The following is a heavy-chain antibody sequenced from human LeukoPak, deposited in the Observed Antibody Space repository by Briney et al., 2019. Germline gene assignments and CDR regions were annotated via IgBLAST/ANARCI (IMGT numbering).Heavy chain of an antibody. J-gene: IGHJ6*02. CDR1: GFNFSCYW. Sequence: GSLRLSRAASGFNFSCYWMSWVRQAPGKGPGWVANIKPDGSEKYYVDSVKGRFTISRDNAKNSLYLQMNSLRAEDTAVYYCARDLTIRYFDWFGDYYYGMDVWGQGTTVTVSS. D-gene: IGHD3-9*01. CDR3: ARDLTIRYFDWFGDYYYGMDV. V-gene: IGHV3-7*01. CDR2: IKPDGSEK.